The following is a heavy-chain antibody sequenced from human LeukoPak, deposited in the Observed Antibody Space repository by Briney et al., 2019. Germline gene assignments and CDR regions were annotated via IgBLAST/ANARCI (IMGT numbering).Heavy chain of an antibody. CDR2: ISYSGST. D-gene: IGHD6-19*01. V-gene: IGHV4-59*08. CDR3: ARQGKSSGWYTWFDP. J-gene: IGHJ5*02. Sequence: TSETLSLTCTVSGGSISSYYWSRIRQPPGKGLEWIGYISYSGSTNYNPSPKSRLTISVDTSKNQFSLTLSSVTAADTAVYYCARQGKSSGWYTWFDPWGQGTLVTVSS. CDR1: GGSISSYY.